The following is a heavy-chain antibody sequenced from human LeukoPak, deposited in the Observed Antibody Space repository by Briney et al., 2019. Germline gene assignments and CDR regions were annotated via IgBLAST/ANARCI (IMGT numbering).Heavy chain of an antibody. V-gene: IGHV3-48*03. Sequence: GGSLRLSCAASGFSFSDYEMNWVRQAPGKGLEWVSYIDIGGTPIYYADSVKGRLTIYRDGAKNSVFLQMNSLRAEDTAVYYCARESRDYDSTTNDAFDIWGQGTMVTVSS. D-gene: IGHD3-22*01. J-gene: IGHJ3*02. CDR3: ARESRDYDSTTNDAFDI. CDR1: GFSFSDYE. CDR2: IDIGGTPI.